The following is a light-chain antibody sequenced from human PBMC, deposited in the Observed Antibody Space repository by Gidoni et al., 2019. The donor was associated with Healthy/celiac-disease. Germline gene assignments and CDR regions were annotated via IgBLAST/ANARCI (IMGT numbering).Light chain of an antibody. CDR2: ANN. V-gene: IGLV1-51*01. Sequence: QSVLTQPPSVSAAPGQKVTISCSGSSSNIGNNYVSWYQQLPGTAPKLLIYANNKRPSGIPDRFSGSKSGTSATLGITGLQTGDEADYYCGTWDSSLGGVFGGGTKLTVL. CDR1: SSNIGNNY. CDR3: GTWDSSLGGV. J-gene: IGLJ2*01.